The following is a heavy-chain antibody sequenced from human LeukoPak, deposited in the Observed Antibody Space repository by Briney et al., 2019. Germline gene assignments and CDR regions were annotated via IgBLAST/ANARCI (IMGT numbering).Heavy chain of an antibody. D-gene: IGHD6-6*01. CDR2: ISYDGSNK. V-gene: IGHV3-30-3*01. J-gene: IGHJ4*02. Sequence: PGRSLRLSCAASGLTFSSYAMHWVRQAPGKGLEWVADISYDGSNKYYADSVKGRFTISRDNSKNTLYLQMNSLRAEDTAVYYCARDTQQYSSSSADYWGQGTLVTVSS. CDR1: GLTFSSYA. CDR3: ARDTQQYSSSSADY.